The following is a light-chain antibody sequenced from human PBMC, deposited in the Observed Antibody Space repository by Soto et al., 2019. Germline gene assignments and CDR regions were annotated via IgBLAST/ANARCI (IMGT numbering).Light chain of an antibody. Sequence: DIQMTQSPSSLSAFVGDRVTITCRASQSIGTYLNWYHHKPGKAPKLLIYGASSLQSGVPSRFSGSGSGTDVTLTITSLQPEDFATYYCQQSYSAPITFGQGTRLEIK. CDR2: GAS. CDR1: QSIGTY. CDR3: QQSYSAPIT. V-gene: IGKV1-39*01. J-gene: IGKJ5*01.